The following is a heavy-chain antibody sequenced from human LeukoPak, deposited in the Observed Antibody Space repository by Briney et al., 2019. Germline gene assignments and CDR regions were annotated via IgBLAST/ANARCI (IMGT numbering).Heavy chain of an antibody. CDR3: ARGLASSLFDP. J-gene: IGHJ5*02. CDR1: GGSISSYY. V-gene: IGHV4-59*12. Sequence: SSETLSLTCTVSGGSISSYYWSWIRQPPGKGLEWIGYIYYSGSTNYNPSLKSRVTISVDTSKNQFSLKLSSVTAADTAVYYCARGLASSLFDPWGQGTLVTVSS. CDR2: IYYSGST.